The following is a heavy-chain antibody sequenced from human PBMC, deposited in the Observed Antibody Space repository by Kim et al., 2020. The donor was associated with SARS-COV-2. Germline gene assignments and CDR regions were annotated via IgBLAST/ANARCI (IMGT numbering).Heavy chain of an antibody. CDR2: IYYSGST. Sequence: SETLSLTCTVSGGSISSYYWSWIRQPPGKGLEWIGYIYYSGSTNYNPFLKSRVTISVDTSKNQFSLKLSSVTAADTAVYYCARSRNYDILTGYYYYYGMDVWGQGTTVTVSS. V-gene: IGHV4-59*01. CDR3: ARSRNYDILTGYYYYYGMDV. D-gene: IGHD3-9*01. J-gene: IGHJ6*02. CDR1: GGSISSYY.